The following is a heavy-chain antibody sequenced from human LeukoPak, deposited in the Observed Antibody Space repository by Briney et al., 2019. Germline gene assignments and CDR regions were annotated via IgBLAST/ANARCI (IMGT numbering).Heavy chain of an antibody. CDR1: GYTFNDCY. J-gene: IGHJ4*02. V-gene: IGHV1-2*02. Sequence: ASVKVSCKASGYTFNDCYMHWVRQAPGQGLEWMGRINPDSGGTDYAQKFQGRVTMTRDTSISTAYMDLSRLRSDDTAVYYCARGRGYSGSDFGYWGQGTLVTVSS. CDR2: INPDSGGT. CDR3: ARGRGYSGSDFGY. D-gene: IGHD5-12*01.